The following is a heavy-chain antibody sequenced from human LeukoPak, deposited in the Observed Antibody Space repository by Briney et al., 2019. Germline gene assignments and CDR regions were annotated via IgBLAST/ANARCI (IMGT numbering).Heavy chain of an antibody. D-gene: IGHD3-22*01. CDR2: ISNNGDST. V-gene: IGHV3-64*01. Sequence: PGGSLRLSCAASGLTFSTYGMHWVRQAPGKGLEYVAAISNNGDSTSYANSVKDRFTISRDNSKNTLYLQMDSLRAEDMAVYYCARVSDYYDSSRFHFAAFDVWGQGTMVTVSS. CDR1: GLTFSTYG. CDR3: ARVSDYYDSSRFHFAAFDV. J-gene: IGHJ3*01.